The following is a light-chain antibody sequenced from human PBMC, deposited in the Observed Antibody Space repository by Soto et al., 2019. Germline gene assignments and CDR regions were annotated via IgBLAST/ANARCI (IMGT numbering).Light chain of an antibody. CDR3: AAWDDTVKRYL. CDR1: NSNIASNT. CDR2: YNN. J-gene: IGLJ1*01. Sequence: QSVLTQPPSASETPGQTVSISCSGSNSNIASNTVNWYQHLPGTAPKLLIYYNNQRPSGVPDRFSGSKSGTSASLAISGLQSEDESDYYCAAWDDTVKRYLFGNGTKVTVL. V-gene: IGLV1-44*01.